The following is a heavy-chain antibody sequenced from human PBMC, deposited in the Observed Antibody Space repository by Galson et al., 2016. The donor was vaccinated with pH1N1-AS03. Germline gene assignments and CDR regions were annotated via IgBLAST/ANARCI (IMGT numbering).Heavy chain of an antibody. CDR3: AVLTPGYTSGGGSVDY. CDR1: GASISTYDY. Sequence: SETLSLTCSVSGASISTYDYWGWIRQPPGKRLEWIGTVYYTGTPFYNPSLNSRVTISVDTLQHQVSLRLASVTAADTAMYYCAVLTPGYTSGGGSVDYCGQGTLVAGSS. D-gene: IGHD5-18*01. CDR2: VYYTGTP. V-gene: IGHV4-39*07. J-gene: IGHJ4*02.